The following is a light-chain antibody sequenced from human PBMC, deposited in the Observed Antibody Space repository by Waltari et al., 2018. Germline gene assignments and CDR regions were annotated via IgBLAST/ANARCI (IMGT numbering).Light chain of an antibody. V-gene: IGKV1-33*01. Sequence: DIQVTQSPSPLSASVGDRVTITCQASQDISNYLNWYQQKPGKAPKLLIYDTSHLQTGVPSRFSGTGGGTDFTFTIRSLQPEDIATYYCQQYENFPVTFGQGTRLEIK. J-gene: IGKJ5*01. CDR1: QDISNY. CDR2: DTS. CDR3: QQYENFPVT.